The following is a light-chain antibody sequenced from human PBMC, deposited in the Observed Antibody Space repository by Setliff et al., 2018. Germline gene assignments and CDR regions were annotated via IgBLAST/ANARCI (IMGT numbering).Light chain of an antibody. V-gene: IGLV2-14*01. CDR2: DVS. Sequence: QSALTQPASVSGSPGQSITISCSGTSSDVGSYDFVSWYQQYPGKASKLIIYDVSSRPSGVSNRFSGSKAGNTASLTISGLQAEDEADYYCSAYTSSSTYVFGIGTKVTV. CDR1: SSDVGSYDF. CDR3: SAYTSSSTYV. J-gene: IGLJ1*01.